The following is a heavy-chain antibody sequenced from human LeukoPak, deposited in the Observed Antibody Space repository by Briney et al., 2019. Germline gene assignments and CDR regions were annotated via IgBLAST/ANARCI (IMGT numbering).Heavy chain of an antibody. CDR1: GFTFSTYA. Sequence: GGSLRLSCAASGFTFSTYAMSWVRQAPGKGMECVSAISASDGSTYYADSVKGRFTISRDNSKNTLYLQMNSQRAEDTAVYYCAKEPSTALVGYFDYWGQGTLVTVSS. V-gene: IGHV3-23*01. J-gene: IGHJ4*02. CDR3: AKEPSTALVGYFDY. CDR2: ISASDGST. D-gene: IGHD5-18*01.